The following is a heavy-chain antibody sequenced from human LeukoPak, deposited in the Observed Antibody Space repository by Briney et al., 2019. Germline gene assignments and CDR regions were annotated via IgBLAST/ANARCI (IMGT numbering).Heavy chain of an antibody. J-gene: IGHJ5*02. Sequence: ASVKVSCKASRYTFTGYYMHWVRQAPGQGLEWMGWINPNSGGTNYAQKFQGRVTMTRDTSISTAYMELSRLRSDDTAVYYCARGYRYYDSSGIAAFDPWGQGTLVTVSS. CDR1: RYTFTGYY. D-gene: IGHD3-22*01. CDR3: ARGYRYYDSSGIAAFDP. CDR2: INPNSGGT. V-gene: IGHV1-2*02.